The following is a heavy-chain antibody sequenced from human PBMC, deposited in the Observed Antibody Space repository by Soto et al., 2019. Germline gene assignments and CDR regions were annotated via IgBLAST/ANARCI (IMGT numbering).Heavy chain of an antibody. Sequence: PGGSLRLSCAASGFTFSSYSMNWVRQAPGKGLEWVSSISSSSSYIYYADSVKGRFTISRDNAKNSLYLQMNSLRAEDTAVYYCARDLADYGDYGDYDAYDIWGQGTMVPGS. CDR3: ARDLADYGDYGDYDAYDI. V-gene: IGHV3-21*01. CDR2: ISSSSSYI. D-gene: IGHD4-17*01. J-gene: IGHJ3*02. CDR1: GFTFSSYS.